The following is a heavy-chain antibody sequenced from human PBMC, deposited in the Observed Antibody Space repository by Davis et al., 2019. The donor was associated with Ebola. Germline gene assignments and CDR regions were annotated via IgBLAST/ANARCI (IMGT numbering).Heavy chain of an antibody. D-gene: IGHD6-19*01. V-gene: IGHV3-9*01. Sequence: PGGSLRLSCAASGFTFDDYAMHWVRQAPGKGLEWVSGISWNSGSIGYADSVKGRFTISRDNAKNSLYLQMNSLRAEDTAVYYCARLIAVAGTYFDYWGQGTLVTVSS. CDR3: ARLIAVAGTYFDY. CDR2: ISWNSGSI. J-gene: IGHJ4*02. CDR1: GFTFDDYA.